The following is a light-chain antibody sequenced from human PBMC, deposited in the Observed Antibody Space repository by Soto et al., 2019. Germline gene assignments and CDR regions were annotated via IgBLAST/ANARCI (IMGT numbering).Light chain of an antibody. CDR2: AAS. CDR1: QSISSY. Sequence: DIQMTQSPSSLSASLGDRVTITCRASQSISSYLNWYQQKPGKAPKLLIYAASSLQSGVPSRFSGSGSGTDFTLTISSLQPEDFATYYCQQSYSTLLWTFGQGTKVEIK. V-gene: IGKV1-39*01. J-gene: IGKJ1*01. CDR3: QQSYSTLLWT.